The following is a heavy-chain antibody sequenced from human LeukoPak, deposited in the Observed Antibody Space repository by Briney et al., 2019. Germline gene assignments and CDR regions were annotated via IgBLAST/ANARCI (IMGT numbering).Heavy chain of an antibody. CDR3: ATVTTNFDY. CDR2: IRYDGSNK. J-gene: IGHJ4*02. Sequence: AGGSLRLSCAASGFTFSSYGMHWVRQAPGKGLEWVAFIRYDGSNKYYADSVKGRFTISRVNFKNTLYLQMNSLRAEDTAVYYCATVTTNFDYWGQGTLVTVSS. CDR1: GFTFSSYG. D-gene: IGHD4-11*01. V-gene: IGHV3-30*02.